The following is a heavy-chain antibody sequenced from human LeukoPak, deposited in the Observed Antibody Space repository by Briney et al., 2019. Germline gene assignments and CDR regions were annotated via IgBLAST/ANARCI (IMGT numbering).Heavy chain of an antibody. Sequence: GGSLRLSCAASGFSRFTFNYYAXTWVRQAPGKXLEWVSALSGTGDNTYYADSVEGRFTISRDNTNNIVYLQMNSLRAEDTAVYYCARGPINYSTSWRFDYWGQGTLVTVSS. J-gene: IGHJ4*02. V-gene: IGHV3-23*01. CDR2: LSGTGDNT. CDR1: GFSRFTFNYYA. CDR3: ARGPINYSTSWRFDY. D-gene: IGHD2-2*01.